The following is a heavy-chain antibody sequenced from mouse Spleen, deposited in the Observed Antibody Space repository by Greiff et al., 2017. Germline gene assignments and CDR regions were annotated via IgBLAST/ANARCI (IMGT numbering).Heavy chain of an antibody. D-gene: IGHD2-1*01. J-gene: IGHJ3*01. V-gene: IGHV2-6*02. Sequence: VQRVESGPGLVAPSQSLSITCTVSGFSLTSYGVHWVRQPPGKGLEWLVVIWSDGSTTYNSALKSRLSISKDNSKSQVFLKMNSLQTDDTAMYYCARNGDYYGPAWFAYWGQGTLVTVSA. CDR1: GFSLTSYG. CDR2: IWSDGST. CDR3: ARNGDYYGPAWFAY.